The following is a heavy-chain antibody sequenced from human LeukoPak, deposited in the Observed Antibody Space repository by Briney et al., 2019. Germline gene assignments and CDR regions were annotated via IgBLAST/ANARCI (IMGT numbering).Heavy chain of an antibody. CDR2: IYYSGST. J-gene: IGHJ4*02. Sequence: SETLSLTCTVSGGSISSSSYYWGWIRQPPGKGLEWIGSIYYSGSTYYNPSLKSRVTISVDTSKNQFSLKLSSVTAADTAVYYCARDSIANYDSSGSYFDYWGQGTLVTVSS. CDR3: ARDSIANYDSSGSYFDY. V-gene: IGHV4-39*07. D-gene: IGHD3-22*01. CDR1: GGSISSSSYY.